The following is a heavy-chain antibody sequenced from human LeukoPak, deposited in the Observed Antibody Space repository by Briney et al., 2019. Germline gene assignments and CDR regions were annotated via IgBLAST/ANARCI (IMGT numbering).Heavy chain of an antibody. V-gene: IGHV1-58*02. D-gene: IGHD3-10*01. CDR2: IVVGSGNT. J-gene: IGHJ3*02. CDR3: AATSRAVLWFGDDAFDI. CDR1: GFTFTSSA. Sequence: SVKVSCKASGFTFTSSAMQWVRQARGQRLEWIGWIVVGSGNTNYAQKFQERVTITRDMSTSTAYMELSSLRSEDTAVYYCAATSRAVLWFGDDAFDIWGQGTMVTVSS.